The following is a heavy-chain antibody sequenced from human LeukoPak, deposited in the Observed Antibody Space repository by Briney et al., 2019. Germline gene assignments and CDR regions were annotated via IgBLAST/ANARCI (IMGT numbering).Heavy chain of an antibody. J-gene: IGHJ3*02. CDR2: IYYSGST. Sequence: PSETLSLTCTVSGGSISSYYWSWIRQPPGKGLEWIGYIYYSGSTSYNPSLKSRVTISVDTSKNQFSLKLSSVTAADTAVYYCARQDFPDAFDIWGQGTMVTVSS. CDR3: ARQDFPDAFDI. V-gene: IGHV4-59*08. CDR1: GGSISSYY. D-gene: IGHD3/OR15-3a*01.